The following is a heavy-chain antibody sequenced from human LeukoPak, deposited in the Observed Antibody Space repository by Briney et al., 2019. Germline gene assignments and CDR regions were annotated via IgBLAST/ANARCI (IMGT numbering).Heavy chain of an antibody. CDR1: GYTFTSYY. Sequence: ASVKVSCKASGYTFTSYYMHWVRQAPGQGLEWMGIINPSGGSTSYAQKFQGRVTMTRDTSTSTVYMELSSLRSEDTAVYYCARDGPVGATTGAFDIWAKGQWSPSLQ. D-gene: IGHD1-26*01. V-gene: IGHV1-46*01. J-gene: IGHJ3*02. CDR2: INPSGGST. CDR3: ARDGPVGATTGAFDI.